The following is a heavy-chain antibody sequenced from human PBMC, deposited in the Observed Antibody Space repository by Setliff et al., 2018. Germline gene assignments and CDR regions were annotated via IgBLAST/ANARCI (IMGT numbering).Heavy chain of an antibody. CDR2: ISGSGGST. V-gene: IGHV3-23*01. J-gene: IGHJ4*02. D-gene: IGHD2-2*01. Sequence: GGSLRLSCAASGFTFTSYAMNWVRQAPGKGLEWVSAISGSGGSTDYADSVKGRFTISRDNSKNTLYLQMNGLRAEDTAIYYCARSENCFSTHCSPYDYWGQGTLVTVSS. CDR3: ARSENCFSTHCSPYDY. CDR1: GFTFTSYA.